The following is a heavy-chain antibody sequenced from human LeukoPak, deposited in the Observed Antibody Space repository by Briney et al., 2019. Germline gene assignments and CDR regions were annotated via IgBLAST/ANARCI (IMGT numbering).Heavy chain of an antibody. CDR1: GFNFSNYG. CDR3: ARGNYDSSGYLDY. CDR2: IWYDGSNK. D-gene: IGHD3-22*01. Sequence: PGGSLRLSCAASGFNFSNYGMHWVRQAPGKGLEWVAVIWYDGSNKYYVDSVKGRFTISRDNSKNTLFLQMNSLRAEDTAVYYCARGNYDSSGYLDYWGQGTLVTVSS. J-gene: IGHJ4*02. V-gene: IGHV3-33*01.